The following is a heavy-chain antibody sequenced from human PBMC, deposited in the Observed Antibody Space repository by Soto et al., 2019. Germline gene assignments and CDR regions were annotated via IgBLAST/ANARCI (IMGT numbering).Heavy chain of an antibody. CDR1: GLPHSNFA. Sequence: GSLRLSCTASGLPHSNFAMMWVRQAPGKGLECVSGIYGSGRGIEYADSVKGRFTISRDNSKNTVYLQMTDLRADDTAVYYCAKDAVYNDGLWLMDHWGQGTQVTVSS. V-gene: IGHV3-23*05. J-gene: IGHJ4*02. CDR3: AKDAVYNDGLWLMDH. CDR2: IYGSGRGI. D-gene: IGHD2-21*01.